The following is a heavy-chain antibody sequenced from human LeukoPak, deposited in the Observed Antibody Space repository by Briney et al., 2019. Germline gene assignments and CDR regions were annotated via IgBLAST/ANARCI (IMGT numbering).Heavy chain of an antibody. V-gene: IGHV1-18*01. CDR2: ISGYNGKT. CDR3: ARDWDVVVPAARGFDP. CDR1: GYTFTRSG. Sequence: ASVKVSRKASGYTFTRSGISWVRQAPGQGLEWLGWISGYNGKTNYAQKLQGRVTMTADTSTSTVYMELSSLRSEDTAVYYCARDWDVVVPAARGFDPWGQGTLVTVSS. D-gene: IGHD2-2*01. J-gene: IGHJ5*02.